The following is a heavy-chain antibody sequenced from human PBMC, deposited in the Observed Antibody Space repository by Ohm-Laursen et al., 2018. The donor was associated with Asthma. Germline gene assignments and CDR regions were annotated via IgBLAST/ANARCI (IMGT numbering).Heavy chain of an antibody. Sequence: TLSLTCTVSGDSMSSSYYYWSWIRQRPGKGPEWIGFIYNSGTTYFNPSLKSRVTISVDTSKNQFSLKLSSVTAADTAVYYCAREALGTEDWGQGTLVTVSS. CDR2: IYNSGTT. CDR3: AREALGTED. D-gene: IGHD1-1*01. CDR1: GDSMSSSYYY. J-gene: IGHJ4*02. V-gene: IGHV4-31*02.